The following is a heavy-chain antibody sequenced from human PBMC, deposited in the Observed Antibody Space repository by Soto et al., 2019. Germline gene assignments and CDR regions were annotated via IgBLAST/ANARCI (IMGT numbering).Heavy chain of an antibody. CDR1: GGTFSSYA. CDR3: ARDQDYYGSGRPPAWFDP. CDR2: IIPIFGTA. V-gene: IGHV1-69*01. D-gene: IGHD3-10*01. J-gene: IGHJ5*02. Sequence: QVQLVQSGAEVKKPGSSVKVSCKASGGTFSSYAISWVRQAPGQGLEWMGGIIPIFGTANYAQKFQGRGTITADESTSTDYMELSSLSSEDTAVYYCARDQDYYGSGRPPAWFDPWGQGTLVTVSS.